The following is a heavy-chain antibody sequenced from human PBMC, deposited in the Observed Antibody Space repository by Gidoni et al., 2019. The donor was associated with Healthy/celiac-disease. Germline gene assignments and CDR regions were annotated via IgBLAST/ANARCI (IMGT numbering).Heavy chain of an antibody. D-gene: IGHD3-16*02. CDR1: GFTFSNAW. J-gene: IGHJ3*02. CDR2: IKSKTDGGTT. CDR3: TTIMITFGGVIVLQAFDI. Sequence: EVQLVESGGGVVKPGGSLRLSCAGYGFTFSNAWMRWVRQAPGKGLEWVGRIKSKTDGGTTDYAAPVKGRFTISRDDSKNTLYLQMNSLKTEDTAVYYCTTIMITFGGVIVLQAFDIWGQGTMVTVSS. V-gene: IGHV3-15*01.